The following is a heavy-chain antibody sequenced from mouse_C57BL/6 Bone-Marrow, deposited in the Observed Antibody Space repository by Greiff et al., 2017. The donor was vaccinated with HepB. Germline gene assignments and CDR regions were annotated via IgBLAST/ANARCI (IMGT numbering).Heavy chain of an antibody. Sequence: EVMLVESGGGLVKPGGSLKLSCAASGFTFSDYGMHWVRQAPEKGLEWVAYISSGSSTIYYADTVKGRFTISRDNAKNTLFLQMTSLRSEDTAMYYCARPVTTRGYYAMDYWGQGTSVTVSS. D-gene: IGHD2-1*01. V-gene: IGHV5-17*01. CDR2: ISSGSSTI. J-gene: IGHJ4*01. CDR1: GFTFSDYG. CDR3: ARPVTTRGYYAMDY.